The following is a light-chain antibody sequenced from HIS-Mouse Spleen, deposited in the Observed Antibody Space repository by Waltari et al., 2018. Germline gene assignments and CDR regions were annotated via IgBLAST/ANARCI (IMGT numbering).Light chain of an antibody. CDR3: SSYTSSSTRV. J-gene: IGLJ3*02. CDR1: TSDVGGYNY. V-gene: IGLV2-14*03. CDR2: DVS. Sequence: QSALTQPASVSGSPGQSITISCPGTTSDVGGYNYVSCYQQHPRKAPKLMIYDVSNRPSGVSIRFSGSKSGNTASLTISGLQAEDEADYYCSSYTSSSTRVFGGGTKLTVL.